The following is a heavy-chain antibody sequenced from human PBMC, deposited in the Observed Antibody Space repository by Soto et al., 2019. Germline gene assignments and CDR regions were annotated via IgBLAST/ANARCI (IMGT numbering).Heavy chain of an antibody. CDR3: AKDRSGWFGDNWFDP. Sequence: EVQLLESGGGLVQPGGSLRLSCAASGFTFSSYAMSWVRQAPGKGLEWLSAISGSGGSTYYADSVKGRFTISRDNSKNALYRQMSSLRGEDTAVYYCAKDRSGWFGDNWFDPWGQGTLVTVSS. V-gene: IGHV3-23*01. CDR1: GFTFSSYA. J-gene: IGHJ5*02. D-gene: IGHD3-10*01. CDR2: ISGSGGST.